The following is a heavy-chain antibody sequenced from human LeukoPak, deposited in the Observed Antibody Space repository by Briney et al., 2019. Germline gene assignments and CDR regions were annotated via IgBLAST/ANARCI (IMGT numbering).Heavy chain of an antibody. CDR2: ISTTSNYI. CDR1: GFTFSSYS. D-gene: IGHD2-15*01. V-gene: IGHV3-21*01. CDR3: ARTNCSGGSCYYLRYYGMDV. Sequence: GGSLRLSCAASGFTFSSYSMNWVRQAPGKGLEWVSSISTTSNYIYYADSVKGRFTISRDNAKNSLYLQMNSLRAEDTAVYYCARTNCSGGSCYYLRYYGMDVWGQGTTVTVSS. J-gene: IGHJ6*02.